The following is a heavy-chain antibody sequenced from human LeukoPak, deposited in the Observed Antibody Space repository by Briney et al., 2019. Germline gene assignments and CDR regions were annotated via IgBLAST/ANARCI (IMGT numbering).Heavy chain of an antibody. V-gene: IGHV3-30*04. CDR1: GFTFSSYA. D-gene: IGHD3-16*01. CDR2: ISYDGSNK. Sequence: GRSLRLSCAASGFTFSSYAMHWVRQAPGKGLEWVAVISYDGSNKYYADSVKGRFTISRDNSKNTLYLQMNSLRAEDTAVYYCARGEVLIAFDSWGQGTLVTVSS. J-gene: IGHJ4*02. CDR3: ARGEVLIAFDS.